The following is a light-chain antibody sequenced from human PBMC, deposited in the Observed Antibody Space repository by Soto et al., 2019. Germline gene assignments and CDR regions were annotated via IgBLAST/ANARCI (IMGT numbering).Light chain of an antibody. CDR1: QSISSW. CDR3: LQYNYCST. V-gene: IGKV1-5*03. Sequence: DIQMTQSPSTLSASVGDRVTIACRARQSISSWLAWYQQKPGKAPKLLIYMASILESGVPSRFSGSGSGTEFTLTISCLQPDDFATYYCLQYNYCSTFGQGTKVEVK. CDR2: MAS. J-gene: IGKJ1*01.